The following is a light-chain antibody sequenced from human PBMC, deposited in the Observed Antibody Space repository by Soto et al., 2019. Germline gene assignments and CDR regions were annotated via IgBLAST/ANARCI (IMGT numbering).Light chain of an antibody. J-gene: IGLJ1*01. Sequence: QLVLTQPPSASGSPRQSVTISCTGTSSDVGAYNYLSWYQQHPGKAPKLMIYEVSKRPSGVPDRFSGSKSGNTASLTVSGLQAEDEADYYCSSYAGSNNYVFGTGTKLTVL. V-gene: IGLV2-8*01. CDR3: SSYAGSNNYV. CDR1: SSDVGAYNY. CDR2: EVS.